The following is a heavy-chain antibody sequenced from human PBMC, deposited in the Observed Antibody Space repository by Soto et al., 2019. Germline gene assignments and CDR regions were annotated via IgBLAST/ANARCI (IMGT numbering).Heavy chain of an antibody. J-gene: IGHJ4*02. CDR3: VKGSEVARQELDY. CDR2: ISSDGSDK. V-gene: IGHV3-30*18. D-gene: IGHD2-15*01. Sequence: QVQLVASGGGVVQPGRSLRLSCAASGFSFSNCGMHWVRQAPGKGLEWVAAISSDGSDKYYSESVKGRFTISSDNSKNTLFLQMNSLRVEDTAVYYCVKGSEVARQELDYWGQGTVVTVSS. CDR1: GFSFSNCG.